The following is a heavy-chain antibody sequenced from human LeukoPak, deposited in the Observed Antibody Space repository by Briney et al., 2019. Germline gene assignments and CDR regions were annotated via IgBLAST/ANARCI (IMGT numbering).Heavy chain of an antibody. CDR1: GYRFTSYG. J-gene: IGHJ5*02. CDR3: ARACHLVVVTAEGVFLDR. V-gene: IGHV1-18*01. Sequence: ASVKVSCKASGYRFTSYGIGWVRQAPGQGLEWVGWISIYNGQTYYAQSLQDRVTMTTDTSTNTVYMELRSLRTDDTAVYYCARACHLVVVTAEGVFLDRWGQGTLVT. CDR2: ISIYNGQT. D-gene: IGHD2-21*02.